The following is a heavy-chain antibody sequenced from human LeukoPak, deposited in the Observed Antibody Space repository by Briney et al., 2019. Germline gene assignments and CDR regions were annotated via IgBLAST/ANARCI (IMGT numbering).Heavy chain of an antibody. V-gene: IGHV3-21*01. D-gene: IGHD3-22*01. J-gene: IGHJ4*02. Sequence: GSLRLSCAASGFTFSSYSMNWVRQAPGKGLEWVSSISSSSSYIYYADSVKGRFTISRDNAKNSLYLQMNSLRAEDTAVYYCAKDPTMIVVVIPDYWGQGTLVTVSS. CDR2: ISSSSSYI. CDR1: GFTFSSYS. CDR3: AKDPTMIVVVIPDY.